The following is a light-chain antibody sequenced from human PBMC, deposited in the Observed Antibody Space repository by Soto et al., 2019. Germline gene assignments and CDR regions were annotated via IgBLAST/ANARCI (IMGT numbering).Light chain of an antibody. V-gene: IGKV3-20*01. J-gene: IGKJ4*01. CDR3: QQYGSLPALP. CDR1: QHIANND. Sequence: EIMLTQSPGTLSLSPGERATLTCRASQHIANNDLAVYQKKPGLTPRLLIYGASSRATGISDRFSGSGSGPDFVLTISRREPDDFAAYYCQQYGSLPALPFSGGTKVEIK. CDR2: GAS.